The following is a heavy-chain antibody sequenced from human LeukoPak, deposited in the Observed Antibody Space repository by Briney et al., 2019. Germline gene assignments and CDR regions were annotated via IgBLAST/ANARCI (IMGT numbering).Heavy chain of an antibody. CDR2: VYYSGST. CDR1: GGSISNYY. Sequence: PSETLSLTCTVSGGSISNYYWSWIRQPPGKGLEWIGYVYYSGSTDYNPSLKSRVTISIDTSKKQFSLKLRSVTAADTAVYYCAILGFGEADLWGRGTPVTVSS. CDR3: AILGFGEADL. V-gene: IGHV4-59*03. J-gene: IGHJ2*01. D-gene: IGHD3-16*01.